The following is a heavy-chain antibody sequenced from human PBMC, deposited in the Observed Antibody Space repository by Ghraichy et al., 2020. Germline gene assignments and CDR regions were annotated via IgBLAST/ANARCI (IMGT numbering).Heavy chain of an antibody. CDR1: GFTFGDHY. CDR3: ATWIAGATRY. D-gene: IGHD1-26*01. J-gene: IGHJ4*02. CDR2: IKNRVGSYAT. Sequence: GESLNISCAASGFTFGDHYMDWVRQAPGKGLEWVGRIKNRVGSYATEYAAALTGRFSISRDESRRSVYLQMSSLRFEDTAVYFCATWIAGATRYWGQGTLVTVSS. V-gene: IGHV3-72*01.